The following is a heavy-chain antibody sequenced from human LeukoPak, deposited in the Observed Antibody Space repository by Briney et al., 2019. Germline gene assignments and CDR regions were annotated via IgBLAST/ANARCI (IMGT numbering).Heavy chain of an antibody. D-gene: IGHD6-13*01. CDR3: AKVFGWQQLQYFQH. Sequence: LSLTCTVSGGSISSYYWSWIRQPPGKGLEWVSGISWNSGSIGYADSVKGRFTISRDNAKNSLYLQMNSLRAEDTALYYCAKVFGWQQLQYFQHWGQGTLVTVSS. CDR2: ISWNSGSI. J-gene: IGHJ1*01. V-gene: IGHV3-9*01. CDR1: GGSISSYY.